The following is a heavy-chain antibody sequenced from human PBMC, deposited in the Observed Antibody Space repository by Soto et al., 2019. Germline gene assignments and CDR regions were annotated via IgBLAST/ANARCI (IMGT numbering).Heavy chain of an antibody. Sequence: QVQLQESGPGLVKPSETLSLTCTVSGGSISSYYWSWIRQPPGKGLEWIEYIYYCGSTNCNPSLKSRVTISVDTSKNQFSLKLSSVTAADTAVYYCASIPDVDTAMVQWGQGTLVTVSS. D-gene: IGHD5-18*01. CDR1: GGSISSYY. CDR2: IYYCGST. V-gene: IGHV4-59*08. J-gene: IGHJ4*02. CDR3: ASIPDVDTAMVQ.